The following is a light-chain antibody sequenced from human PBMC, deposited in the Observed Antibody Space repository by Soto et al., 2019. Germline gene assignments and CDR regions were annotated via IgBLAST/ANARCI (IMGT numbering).Light chain of an antibody. J-gene: IGKJ1*01. Sequence: EIVLTQSPGTLSLSPGETATLSCRVSQTVSANSLAWYQRKPGQAPRLLIYSASSRATGIPDRFSGSGSGTDFTLTISRLEPEDFAVYFCQQYGSSPTFGQGSKVEIK. CDR2: SAS. V-gene: IGKV3-20*01. CDR1: QTVSANS. CDR3: QQYGSSPT.